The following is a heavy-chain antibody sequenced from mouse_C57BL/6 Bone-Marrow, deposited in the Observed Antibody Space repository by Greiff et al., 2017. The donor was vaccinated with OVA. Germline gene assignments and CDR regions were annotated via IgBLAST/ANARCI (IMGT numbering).Heavy chain of an antibody. CDR2: IYPGSGST. Sequence: VQLQQPGAELVKPGASVKMSCKASGYTFTSYWITWVRQRPGKGLEWIGDIYPGSGSTNYNEKFKSKATLTVDTSSSTAYLQLGSLTSEDSAVYYCARSNWDWNYWGQGTTLTVSS. J-gene: IGHJ2*01. CDR3: ARSNWDWNY. CDR1: GYTFTSYW. V-gene: IGHV1-55*01. D-gene: IGHD4-1*02.